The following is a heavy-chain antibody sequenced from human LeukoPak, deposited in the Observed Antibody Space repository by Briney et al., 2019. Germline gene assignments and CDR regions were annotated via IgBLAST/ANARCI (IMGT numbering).Heavy chain of an antibody. Sequence: SETLSLTCAGYGGSFSGYYWSWIRQPPGKGLEWIGEINHSGSTNYNPSLKSRVTISVDTSKNQFSLKLSSVTAADTAVYYCARAIPGHYYDSSGYTHFDYWGQGTLVTVSS. CDR2: INHSGST. CDR1: GGSFSGYY. J-gene: IGHJ4*02. V-gene: IGHV4-34*01. D-gene: IGHD3-22*01. CDR3: ARAIPGHYYDSSGYTHFDY.